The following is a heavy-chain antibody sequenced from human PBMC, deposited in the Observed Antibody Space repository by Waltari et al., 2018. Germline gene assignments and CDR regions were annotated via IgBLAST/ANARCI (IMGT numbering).Heavy chain of an antibody. V-gene: IGHV4-61*02. D-gene: IGHD3-10*01. CDR3: ARAYGSGTYYYGMDV. Sequence: QVQLQESGPGLVKPSQTLSLTCTVSGGSISSGSYYWSWIRQPAGKGLEWIGRIYTSGGTTYNPSLKSRVTISVDTSKNQFSLKLSSVTAADTAVYYCARAYGSGTYYYGMDVWGQGTTVTVSS. J-gene: IGHJ6*02. CDR2: IYTSGGT. CDR1: GGSISSGSYY.